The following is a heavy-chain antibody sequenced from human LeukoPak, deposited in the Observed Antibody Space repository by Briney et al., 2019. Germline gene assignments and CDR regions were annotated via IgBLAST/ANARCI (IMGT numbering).Heavy chain of an antibody. CDR2: IDDSGST. D-gene: IGHD5-18*01. V-gene: IGHV4-34*01. CDR1: GGSFSDYY. CDR3: ARGGYSYGWRGDDAFDI. Sequence: SETLSLTCVVYGGSFSDYYWSWIRQSPGKGLEWTGEIDDSGSTNYNPSLKSRVTLSIDTSKNQFSLKLSSVTAADTAVYYCARGGYSYGWRGDDAFDIWGQGTMVTVSS. J-gene: IGHJ3*02.